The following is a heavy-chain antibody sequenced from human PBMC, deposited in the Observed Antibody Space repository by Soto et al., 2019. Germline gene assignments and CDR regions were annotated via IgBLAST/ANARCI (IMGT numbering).Heavy chain of an antibody. D-gene: IGHD3-3*01. J-gene: IGHJ4*02. CDR3: ARADGVGVVTPVMDY. CDR1: GDSISSGRYH. V-gene: IGHV4-39*01. Sequence: QLQLQESGPGLGKPSETLSLICTVSGDSISSGRYHWGWIRQPPGKGLEFIATIHYTGNTHYNPSPMGGVTIFVAMAMSQFSLRLTAVTGADTAVCFCARADGVGVVTPVMDYWCQGTLVTVSS. CDR2: IHYTGNT.